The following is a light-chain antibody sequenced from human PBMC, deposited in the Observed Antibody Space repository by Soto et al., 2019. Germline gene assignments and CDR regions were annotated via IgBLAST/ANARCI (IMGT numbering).Light chain of an antibody. CDR2: DVN. Sequence: QSALTQPHSVSGSPGQSVAISCSGTSSDVGGYNYVSWYQQHPGKAPKLIIFDVNKRPSGVPDRFSGSKSGSTASLTISGLQAEDEADYSGCSDGCSLYVLGTGTKVAVL. CDR3: CSDGCSLYV. V-gene: IGLV2-11*01. J-gene: IGLJ1*01. CDR1: SSDVGGYNY.